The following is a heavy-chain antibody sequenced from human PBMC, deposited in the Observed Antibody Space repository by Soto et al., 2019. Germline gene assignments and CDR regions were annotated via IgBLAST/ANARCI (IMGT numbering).Heavy chain of an antibody. D-gene: IGHD3-9*01. J-gene: IGHJ6*02. CDR3: ARDDDILTGRNSYYYYGMDV. Sequence: SVKVSCKASGGTFSSYAISWVRQAPGQGLEWMGGIIPIFGTANYAQKFQGRVTITADESTSTAYMELSSLRSEDTAVYYCARDDDILTGRNSYYYYGMDVWGQGTTVTVSS. CDR2: IIPIFGTA. V-gene: IGHV1-69*13. CDR1: GGTFSSYA.